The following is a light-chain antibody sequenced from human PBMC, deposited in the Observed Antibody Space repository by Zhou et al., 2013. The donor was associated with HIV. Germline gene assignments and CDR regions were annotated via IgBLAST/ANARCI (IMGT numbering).Light chain of an antibody. CDR1: QSVSDY. CDR2: VAS. CDR3: QQTYSTPRT. Sequence: DIQMTQSPSSLSASVGDRVTITCRTSQSVSDYVNWYQQKPGKAPQLLIYVASNLQSGVPSRFRGGGSGTDFTLTISSLQPEDFATYFCQQTYSTPRTFGQGTKLEI. V-gene: IGKV1-39*01. J-gene: IGKJ2*01.